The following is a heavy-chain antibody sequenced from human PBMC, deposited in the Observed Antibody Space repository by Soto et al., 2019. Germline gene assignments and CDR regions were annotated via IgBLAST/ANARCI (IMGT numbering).Heavy chain of an antibody. D-gene: IGHD1-1*01. J-gene: IGHJ4*02. Sequence: GSLRLSCAASGFTFSNYAMHWVRQAPGKGLEWVALTSYDGNNEYYTDSVKGRFTISRDNSKNTLFLQMNSPRPEDTAVYYCAKDKGVFNWATYYFDYWGQGALVTVYS. CDR3: AKDKGVFNWATYYFDY. CDR1: GFTFSNYA. V-gene: IGHV3-30*18. CDR2: TSYDGNNE.